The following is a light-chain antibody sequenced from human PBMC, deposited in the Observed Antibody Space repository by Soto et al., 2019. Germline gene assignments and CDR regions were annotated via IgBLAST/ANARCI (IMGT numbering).Light chain of an antibody. CDR1: ETIGSY. Sequence: DIQMTQSPSSLSASIGDRVTITCRASETIGSYLNWYQQKSGKAPKLLINRATNLHSGVPSRFSGSQSPTDFTLIISGLQPEDFAVYYCQQSYITPWTFGQGTKVEVK. CDR3: QQSYITPWT. J-gene: IGKJ1*01. V-gene: IGKV1-39*01. CDR2: RAT.